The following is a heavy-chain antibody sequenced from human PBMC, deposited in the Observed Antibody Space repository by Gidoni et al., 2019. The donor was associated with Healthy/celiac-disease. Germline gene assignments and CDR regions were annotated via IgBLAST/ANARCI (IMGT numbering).Heavy chain of an antibody. D-gene: IGHD4-17*01. J-gene: IGHJ6*02. CDR3: ARGTTVPNPRPKKYYGMDV. CDR2: INHSGST. V-gene: IGHV4-34*01. CDR1: GGSFSGYY. Sequence: QVQLQQWGAGLLKPSETLSLTCAVYGGSFSGYYWSWIRQPPGKGLEWIGEINHSGSTNYNPSLKSRVTISVDTSKNQFSLKLSSVTAADTAVYYCARGTTVPNPRPKKYYGMDVWGQGTTVTVSS.